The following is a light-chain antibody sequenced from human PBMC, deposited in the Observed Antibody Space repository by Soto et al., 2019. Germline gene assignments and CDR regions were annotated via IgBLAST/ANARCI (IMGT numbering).Light chain of an antibody. V-gene: IGLV2-8*01. CDR1: SSDVGGYNY. Sequence: QSVLTQPPSAAGSPGQSVTISCTGTSSDVGGYNYVSWYQQRPGKAPKLMIYEVNKRPSGVPDRFSGSKSGNTASLTVSGLQAEDEADYFCSSYADNNRFYVFGSGTKVTVL. J-gene: IGLJ1*01. CDR3: SSYADNNRFYV. CDR2: EVN.